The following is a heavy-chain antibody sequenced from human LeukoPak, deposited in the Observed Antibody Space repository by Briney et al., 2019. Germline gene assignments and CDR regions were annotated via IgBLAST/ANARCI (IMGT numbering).Heavy chain of an antibody. Sequence: PLGSSLRLSCAVSGFTFTSYAIAWVRQAPGKGLEWVSTISGSGNRTYYAKSVKGRFTLSRDKSTSLVYLQMSSLRVEETAVYYCARVQYGYLSGSYRVFFDYWGQGALVTVSP. V-gene: IGHV3-23*01. CDR2: ISGSGNRT. CDR3: ARVQYGYLSGSYRVFFDY. D-gene: IGHD3-10*01. CDR1: GFTFTSYA. J-gene: IGHJ4*02.